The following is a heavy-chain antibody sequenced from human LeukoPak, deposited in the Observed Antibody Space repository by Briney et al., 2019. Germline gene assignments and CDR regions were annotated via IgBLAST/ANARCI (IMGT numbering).Heavy chain of an antibody. CDR2: ISGSGGST. J-gene: IGHJ5*02. CDR1: GFTFSSYS. V-gene: IGHV3-23*01. CDR3: AKVRAAAYDFWSTEHNWFDP. D-gene: IGHD3-3*01. Sequence: GGSLRLSCAASGFTFSSYSMNWVRQAPGKGLEWVSAISGSGGSTYYADSVKGRFTISRDNSKNTLYLQMNSLRAEDTAVYYCAKVRAAAYDFWSTEHNWFDPWGQGTLVTVSS.